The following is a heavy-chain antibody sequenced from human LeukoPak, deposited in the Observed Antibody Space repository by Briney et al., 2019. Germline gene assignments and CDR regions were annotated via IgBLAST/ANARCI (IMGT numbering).Heavy chain of an antibody. CDR2: IYSGGTT. V-gene: IGHV3-53*01. J-gene: IGHJ4*02. D-gene: IGHD3-10*01. CDR1: GFTVSSNY. CDR3: AINYYVSGSYYHS. Sequence: GGSLRLSCAASGFTVSSNYMSWVRQAPGKGLEWVSVIYSGGTTSYADSVKGRFTISRDNSKNMLYLQMNSLRAEDTAVYYCAINYYVSGSYYHSWGQGTLVTFSS.